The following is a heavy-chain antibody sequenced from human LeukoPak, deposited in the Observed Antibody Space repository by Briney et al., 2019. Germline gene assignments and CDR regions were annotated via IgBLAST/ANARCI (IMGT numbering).Heavy chain of an antibody. Sequence: GGSLRLSCAASGFIVSSDSMTWVRQAPGEGLEWVANIKPDGSETYYADSVKGRFTISRDNGKNSLHLQMNSLRADDTAVYYCACSRLTFSSSWLWWGQGALVTVSS. D-gene: IGHD6-13*01. CDR1: GFIVSSDS. J-gene: IGHJ4*02. V-gene: IGHV3-7*01. CDR2: IKPDGSET. CDR3: ACSRLTFSSSWLW.